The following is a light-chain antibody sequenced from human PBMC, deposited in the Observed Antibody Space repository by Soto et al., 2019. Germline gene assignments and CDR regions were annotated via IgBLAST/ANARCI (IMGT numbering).Light chain of an antibody. CDR1: NSDVGAYNY. CDR2: AVS. V-gene: IGLV2-14*01. CDR3: SSYTSSSTRV. J-gene: IGLJ2*01. Sequence: QSVLTQPASVSGSPGQSITISCTGTNSDVGAYNYVSWYQQHPGKAPKLMIYAVSNRPSGVSNRFSGSKSGNTASLTISGLRAEDEADYYGSSYTSSSTRVFGGGTQRTVL.